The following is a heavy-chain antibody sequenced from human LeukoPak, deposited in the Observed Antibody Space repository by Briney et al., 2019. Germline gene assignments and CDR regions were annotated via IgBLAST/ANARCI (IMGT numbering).Heavy chain of an antibody. CDR3: AKSRLSGINDAFDI. V-gene: IGHV3-23*01. CDR1: GFTFSSYA. D-gene: IGHD3-3*01. CDR2: ISGSAVIT. J-gene: IGHJ3*02. Sequence: PGGSLRLSCAASGFTFSSYAMHWVRQAPGKGLEWVSAISGSAVITFYADSVKGRFTISRDNSKNTLYLQMNSLRAEDTALYYCAKSRLSGINDAFDIWGQGTMVTVSS.